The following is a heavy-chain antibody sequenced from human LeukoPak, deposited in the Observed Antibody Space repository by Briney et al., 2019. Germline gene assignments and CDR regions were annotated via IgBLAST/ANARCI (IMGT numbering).Heavy chain of an antibody. V-gene: IGHV4-59*01. Sequence: PSETLSLTRTVPGGSLSSYYWSWIRQPPGKGLEWRGYIYYRGSSNYIPSLKSRVTISIHTSKNQFSLNLSSVTAADTAVDYCARGFGGGRGGWFGPWGQGTLVAGSS. CDR1: GGSLSSYY. J-gene: IGHJ5*02. CDR2: IYYRGSS. D-gene: IGHD3-16*01. CDR3: ARGFGGGRGGWFGP.